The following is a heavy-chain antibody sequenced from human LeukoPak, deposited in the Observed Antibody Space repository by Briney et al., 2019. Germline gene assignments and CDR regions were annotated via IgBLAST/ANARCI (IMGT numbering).Heavy chain of an antibody. D-gene: IGHD1-26*01. Sequence: PSETLSLTCTVSVGSIRSSSSYWGWIRQPPGKGLEWVGRIYYSGITYYNPSLKSQVTICVHTSKNQFSLTLSSVTAADTAVYYCARHSPVGLFYFDYWGQGTLVTVSS. CDR2: IYYSGIT. CDR3: ARHSPVGLFYFDY. J-gene: IGHJ4*02. CDR1: VGSIRSSSSY. V-gene: IGHV4-39*01.